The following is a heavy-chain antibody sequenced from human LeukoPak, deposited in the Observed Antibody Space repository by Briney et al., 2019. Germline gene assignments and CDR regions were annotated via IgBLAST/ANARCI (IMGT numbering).Heavy chain of an antibody. J-gene: IGHJ4*02. D-gene: IGHD5-18*01. CDR3: ARGYTNGLY. CDR1: GFSFSDYY. CDR2: ISSSSSYT. Sequence: PGGSLRHSCAASGFSFSDYYMTWIRQAPGKGLEWVSYISSSSSYTVYADSVKGRFTISRDNAKNSLYLQMNSLRAEDTAGYYCARGYTNGLYWGQGTLVTVSS. V-gene: IGHV3-11*03.